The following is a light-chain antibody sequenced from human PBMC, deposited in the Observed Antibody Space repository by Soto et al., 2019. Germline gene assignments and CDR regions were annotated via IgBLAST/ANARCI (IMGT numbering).Light chain of an antibody. Sequence: QSALTQPPSASGSPGQSLTISCTGTSSDVGFYNFVSWYQQRPGKAPKLVIYEVTKRPSGVPDRFSGSKSGSTASLTVSGLQADDEAEYYCASYAGTKLFVFGSGTQLTVL. CDR2: EVT. CDR3: ASYAGTKLFV. CDR1: SSDVGFYNF. V-gene: IGLV2-8*01. J-gene: IGLJ7*01.